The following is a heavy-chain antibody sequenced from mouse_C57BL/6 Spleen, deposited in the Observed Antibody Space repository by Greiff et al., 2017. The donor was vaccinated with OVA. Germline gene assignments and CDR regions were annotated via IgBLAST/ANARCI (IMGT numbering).Heavy chain of an antibody. CDR1: GYTFTDYN. CDR2: INPNNGGT. V-gene: IGHV1-22*01. J-gene: IGHJ4*01. D-gene: IGHD2-4*01. Sequence: DVKLVESGPELVKPGASVKMSCQASGYTFTDYNMHWVKQSHGKSLEWIGYINPNNGGTSYNQKFNGKATLTVKKSSSTAYMELLSLTSEDSAVYYCARGLLLYDYPYYYAMDYWGQGTSVTVSS. CDR3: ARGLLLYDYPYYYAMDY.